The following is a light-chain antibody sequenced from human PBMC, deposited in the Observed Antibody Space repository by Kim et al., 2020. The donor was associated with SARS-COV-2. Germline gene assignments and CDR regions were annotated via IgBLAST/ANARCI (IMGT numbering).Light chain of an antibody. CDR1: TGAVTSGFY. CDR2: SAT. CDR3: LLYYGDNHWV. V-gene: IGLV7-43*01. Sequence: GVTVTLTCTSSTGAVTSGFYPNWFQQKPGQAPRTLIYSATNKPSWTPARFSGSLLGGKAALTLSGVQPEDEAEYYCLLYYGDNHWVFGGGTQLTVL. J-gene: IGLJ3*02.